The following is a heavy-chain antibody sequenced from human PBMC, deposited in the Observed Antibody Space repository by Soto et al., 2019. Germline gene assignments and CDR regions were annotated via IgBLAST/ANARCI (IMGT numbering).Heavy chain of an antibody. Sequence: GGSLSLSCAASGFIFSNYGMHWVRQAPGKGLEWVALIWSDGHNKYYVDSVKGRFTISRDNSKNTLYLQMNSLRAEDTAVYYCAKGVKRATIFGVVIMSRQHYYCGMDVWGQGTTVTVSS. CDR1: GFIFSNYG. D-gene: IGHD3-3*01. V-gene: IGHV3-33*06. J-gene: IGHJ6*02. CDR3: AKGVKRATIFGVVIMSRQHYYCGMDV. CDR2: IWSDGHNK.